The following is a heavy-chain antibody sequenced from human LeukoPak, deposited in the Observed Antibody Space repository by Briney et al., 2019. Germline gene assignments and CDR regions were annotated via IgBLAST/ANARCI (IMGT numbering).Heavy chain of an antibody. CDR1: GESFSDYY. D-gene: IGHD1-26*01. V-gene: IGHV4-34*01. CDR3: ARLTHGYGATYFDY. CDR2: IYYSGST. J-gene: IGHJ4*02. Sequence: PSETLSLTCAVYGESFSDYYWGWIRQPPGKGLEWIGSIYYSGSTYYNPSLKSRVTISVDTSKNQFSLKLSSVTAADTAVYYCARLTHGYGATYFDYWGQGTLVTVSS.